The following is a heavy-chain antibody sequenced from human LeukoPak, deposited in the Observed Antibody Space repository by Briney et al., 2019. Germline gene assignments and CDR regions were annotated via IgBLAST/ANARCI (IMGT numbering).Heavy chain of an antibody. CDR1: GYTFTSYG. J-gene: IGHJ4*02. CDR2: ISAYNGNT. D-gene: IGHD2-15*01. CDR3: AISPTPVVVVAATPSDY. V-gene: IGHV1-18*01. Sequence: GASVKVSCKVSGYTFTSYGISWVRQAPGQGLEWMGWISAYNGNTNYAQKLQGRVTMTTDTSTSTAYMELRSLRSDDTAVYYCAISPTPVVVVAATPSDYWGQGTLVTVSS.